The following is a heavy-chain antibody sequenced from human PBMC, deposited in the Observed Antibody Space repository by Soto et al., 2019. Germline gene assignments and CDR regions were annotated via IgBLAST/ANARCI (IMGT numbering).Heavy chain of an antibody. V-gene: IGHV4-59*08. CDR3: AKQDYGGGYYD. CDR1: GGSISSYY. J-gene: IGHJ4*02. CDR2: IYYSGST. Sequence: PSETLSLTCTVSGGSISSYYWSWIRQPPGKGLEWIGYIYYSGSTNYNPSLKSRVTISVDTSKNQFSLKLSSVTAADTAVYYCAKQDYGGGYYDGGQGTLVTVSS. D-gene: IGHD3-22*01.